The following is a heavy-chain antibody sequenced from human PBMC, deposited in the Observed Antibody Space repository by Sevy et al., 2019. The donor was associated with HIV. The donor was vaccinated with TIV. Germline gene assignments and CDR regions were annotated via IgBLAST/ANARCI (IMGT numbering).Heavy chain of an antibody. CDR2: ISYDGSNK. V-gene: IGHV3-30*04. J-gene: IGHJ3*02. CDR1: GFTFSSYA. D-gene: IGHD3-22*01. CDR3: ARDLPPYYYDSSGYYSYAFDI. Sequence: GGSLRLSCAASGFTFSSYAMHWVRQAPGKGLEWVAVISYDGSNKYYAHSVKGRFTISRDNSKNSLYLQMNSLRAEDTAVYYCARDLPPYYYDSSGYYSYAFDIWGQGTMVTVSS.